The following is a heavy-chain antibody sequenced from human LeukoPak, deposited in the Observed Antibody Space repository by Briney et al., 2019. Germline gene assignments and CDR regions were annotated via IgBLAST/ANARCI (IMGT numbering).Heavy chain of an antibody. V-gene: IGHV4-59*01. CDR2: IYYSGST. Sequence: SETLSLTCTVSGASIRSYYWSWIRQPPGKGLEWIGYIYYSGSTNYNPSLKSRVTISVDTSKNQFSLKLSSVTAADTAVYYCASSGGYCGGDCYPNYFDYWGQGTLVTVSS. CDR1: GASIRSYY. J-gene: IGHJ4*02. D-gene: IGHD2-21*02. CDR3: ASSGGYCGGDCYPNYFDY.